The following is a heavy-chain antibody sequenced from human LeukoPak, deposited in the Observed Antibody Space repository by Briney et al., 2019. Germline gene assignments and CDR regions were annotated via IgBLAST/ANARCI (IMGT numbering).Heavy chain of an antibody. J-gene: IGHJ3*02. CDR1: GFTFSSYW. Sequence: QSGGSLRLSCAASGFTFSSYWMSWVRQAPGKGLEWVANIKQDGSEKYYVDPVKGRFTISRDNAKNSLYLQMNSLRAEDTAVYYCARDVRLGYCSGGSCAGVAFDIWGQGTMVTVSS. CDR3: ARDVRLGYCSGGSCAGVAFDI. CDR2: IKQDGSEK. V-gene: IGHV3-7*03. D-gene: IGHD2-15*01.